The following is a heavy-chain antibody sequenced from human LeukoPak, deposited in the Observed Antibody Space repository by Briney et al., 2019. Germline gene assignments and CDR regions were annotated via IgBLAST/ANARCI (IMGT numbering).Heavy chain of an antibody. CDR3: ARYRGRGIYYYGMDV. Sequence: SETLSLTCAVYGGSFSGYYWSWTRQPPGKGLEWIGEINHSGSTNYNPSLKSRVTISVDTSKNQFSLKLSSVTAADTAVYYCARYRGRGIYYYGMDVWGQGTTVTVSS. D-gene: IGHD3-16*01. J-gene: IGHJ6*02. CDR2: INHSGST. V-gene: IGHV4-34*01. CDR1: GGSFSGYY.